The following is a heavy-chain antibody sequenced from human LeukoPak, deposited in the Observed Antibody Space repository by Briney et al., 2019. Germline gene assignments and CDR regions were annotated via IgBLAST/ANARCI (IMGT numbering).Heavy chain of an antibody. V-gene: IGHV4-34*01. D-gene: IGHD5-12*01. J-gene: IGHJ4*02. CDR3: ARSLSVPTMGDSFDY. CDR1: GGSFSGYY. CDR2: INHSGST. Sequence: SETLTLTCAVYGGSFSGYYWSWIRQPPGKGLEWIGEINHSGSTTYNPSLKSRVTISLDTSKNPFSLKLNSVTAADTALYYCARSLSVPTMGDSFDYWGQGTLVTVSS.